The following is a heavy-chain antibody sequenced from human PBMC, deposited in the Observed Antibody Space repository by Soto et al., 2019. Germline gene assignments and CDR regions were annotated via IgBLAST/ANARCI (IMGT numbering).Heavy chain of an antibody. J-gene: IGHJ4*02. V-gene: IGHV3-48*03. CDR1: GFTFSSYE. CDR2: ISSSGSTI. Sequence: GSLRLSCAASGFTFSSYEMNWVRQAPGKGLEWVSYISSSGSTIYYADSVKGRFTISRDNAKNSLYLQMNSLRAEDTAVYYCARAVEMATIDFDYWGQGTLVTVSS. D-gene: IGHD5-12*01. CDR3: ARAVEMATIDFDY.